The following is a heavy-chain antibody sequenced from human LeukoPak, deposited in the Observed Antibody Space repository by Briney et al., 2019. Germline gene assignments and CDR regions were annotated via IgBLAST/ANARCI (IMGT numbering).Heavy chain of an antibody. J-gene: IGHJ4*02. CDR2: ISSSSSYI. CDR1: GFTFSSYS. CDR3: ARDLRLQQYYFDY. V-gene: IGHV3-21*01. D-gene: IGHD5-24*01. Sequence: GGSLRLSCAASGFTFSSYSMNWVRQAPGKGLEWVSSISSSSSYIYYADSVKGRFTISRDNAKNSLYLQMNSLRAEDTAVYYCARDLRLQQYYFDYWGQGTLVTVPS.